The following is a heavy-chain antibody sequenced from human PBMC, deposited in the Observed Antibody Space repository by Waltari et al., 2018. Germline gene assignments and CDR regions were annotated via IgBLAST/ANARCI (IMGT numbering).Heavy chain of an antibody. CDR3: ARPRAMGEIDH. CDR2: ISRNSRYK. CDR1: GFAFSSYT. D-gene: IGHD3-16*01. Sequence: EVKVVQSGGGLVRPGGSLTLSCSASGFAFSSYTMDWVRQAPGKGLEWGSSISRNSRYKNYADSTKGRFTISRDNAKNSVYLLMNSLRVEDTAIYFCARPRAMGEIDHWGQGTLVAVSS. J-gene: IGHJ4*02. V-gene: IGHV3-21*01.